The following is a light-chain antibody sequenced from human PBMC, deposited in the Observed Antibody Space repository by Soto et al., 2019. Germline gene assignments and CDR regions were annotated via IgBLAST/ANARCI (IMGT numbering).Light chain of an antibody. CDR3: GTWDSSRTAV. Sequence: QSVLTQPPSVSAAPGQKVTISCSGSSSNIGRNSVSWYQQLPGKAPKLLIYDSNKRPSGIPDRFSGSKSGSSATLGITGLQTGDEADYYCGTWDSSRTAVFGGGTQLTVL. J-gene: IGLJ7*01. V-gene: IGLV1-51*01. CDR2: DSN. CDR1: SSNIGRNS.